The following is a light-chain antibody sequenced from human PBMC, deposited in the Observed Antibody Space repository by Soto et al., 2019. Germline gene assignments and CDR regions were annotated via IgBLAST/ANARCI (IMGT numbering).Light chain of an antibody. J-gene: IGKJ1*01. CDR3: QHYNDWPPTWT. CDR1: QSVSSK. Sequence: EIVVTQSPATLSVSPGERATLSCRASQSVSSKLAWYQQKPGQAPRVLIYGASTRATGIPARFSGSGSGTEFTLTISSLQSEDFAVYFCQHYNDWPPTWTFGQGNRVEIK. CDR2: GAS. V-gene: IGKV3-15*01.